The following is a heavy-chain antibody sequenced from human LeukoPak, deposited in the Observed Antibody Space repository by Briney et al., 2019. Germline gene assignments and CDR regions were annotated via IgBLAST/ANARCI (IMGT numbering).Heavy chain of an antibody. Sequence: SETLSLTCAVYGGSFSGYCWSWIRQPPGKGLEWIGEINHSGSTNYNPSLKSRVTISVDTSKNQFSLKLSSVTAADTAVYYCARHSRRGSPTLFVYSSSFDYWGQGTLVTVSS. CDR3: ARHSRRGSPTLFVYSSSFDY. J-gene: IGHJ4*02. CDR2: INHSGST. CDR1: GGSFSGYC. D-gene: IGHD6-6*01. V-gene: IGHV4-34*01.